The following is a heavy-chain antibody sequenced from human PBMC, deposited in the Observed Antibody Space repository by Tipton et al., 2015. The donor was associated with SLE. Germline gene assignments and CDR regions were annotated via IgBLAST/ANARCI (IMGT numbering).Heavy chain of an antibody. Sequence: TLSLTCTVSGGSISSHYWSWIRQPAGKGLGWIGRIYYSGSTYYNPSLKSRVTISVDTSKNQFSLKLSSVTAADTAVYYCARGGIADPFDYWGQGTLVTVSS. CDR3: ARGGIADPFDY. CDR2: IYYSGST. J-gene: IGHJ4*02. D-gene: IGHD6-13*01. V-gene: IGHV4-4*07. CDR1: GGSISSHY.